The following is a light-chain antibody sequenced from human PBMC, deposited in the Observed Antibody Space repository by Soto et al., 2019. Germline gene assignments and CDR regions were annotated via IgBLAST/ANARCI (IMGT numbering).Light chain of an antibody. J-gene: IGLJ1*01. V-gene: IGLV2-14*01. CDR1: ISDVGAYNF. Sequence: QSLLTQPASVSGSPGQSITIACTGSISDVGAYNFVSWYQHHPGRAPKLILYEVTTRPSGVSSRFSGSKYGNTASLTISGLQADDEATYYCSSYTSTNTPYVFGTGTKVTVL. CDR2: EVT. CDR3: SSYTSTNTPYV.